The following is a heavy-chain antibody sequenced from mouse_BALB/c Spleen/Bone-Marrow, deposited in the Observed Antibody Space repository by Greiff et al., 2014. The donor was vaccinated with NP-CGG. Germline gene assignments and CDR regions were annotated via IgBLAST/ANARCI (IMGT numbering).Heavy chain of an antibody. D-gene: IGHD2-5*01. CDR3: SRNSNYSFDF. V-gene: IGHV5-9-4*01. CDR2: ISNGGNYT. J-gene: IGHJ2*01. CDR1: GFTFSDYA. Sequence: EVMLVESGGALVKPGGSLKLSCAASGFTFSDYAMSWVRQPPEKRMEWVAEISNGGNYTYYPDTVTGRFTISRDNAKNTLYLEMSSLRSEDTAMYYCSRNSNYSFDFWGQGTTLTVSS.